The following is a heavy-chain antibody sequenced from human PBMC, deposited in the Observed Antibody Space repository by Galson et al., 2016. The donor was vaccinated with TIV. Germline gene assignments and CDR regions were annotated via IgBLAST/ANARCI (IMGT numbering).Heavy chain of an antibody. CDR2: ISAYNGET. J-gene: IGHJ6*02. CDR3: ARDRATLTFILVADYFYGLVI. V-gene: IGHV1-18*04. CDR1: GYIFANYG. D-gene: IGHD5-12*01. Sequence: SVKVSCKASGYIFANYGITWVRQAPGQGLEWMGWISAYNGETDYAQRVQDRVAMTIDTSASTAYIELRSLRSDDSAVYFCARDRATLTFILVADYFYGLVIWGQGTTVTVSS.